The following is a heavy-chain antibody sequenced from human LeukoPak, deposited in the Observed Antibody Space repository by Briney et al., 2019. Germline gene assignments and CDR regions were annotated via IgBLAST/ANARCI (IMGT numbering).Heavy chain of an antibody. Sequence: GGSLRLSCAASGFTFSDYGMSWVRQIPGKGLEWVSTICGDCGNTHYADSVKGRFTISRGNSKNTMWLQMSSLRVEDSAIYYCARDVGVVMYDYWGQGILVTVSS. D-gene: IGHD3-3*01. J-gene: IGHJ4*02. CDR3: ARDVGVVMYDY. V-gene: IGHV3-23*01. CDR2: ICGDCGNT. CDR1: GFTFSDYG.